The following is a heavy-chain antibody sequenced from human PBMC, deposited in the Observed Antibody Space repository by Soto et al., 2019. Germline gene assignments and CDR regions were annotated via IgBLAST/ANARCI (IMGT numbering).Heavy chain of an antibody. Sequence: PGGSLRLSCAASGFTFSSYSMNWVRQAPGKGLEWVSYISSSSSTIYYADSVKGRFTISRDNAKNSLYLQMNSLRDEDTAVYYCARDRDMITFGGVIVPFFDYWGQGTLVTSPQ. CDR1: GFTFSSYS. V-gene: IGHV3-48*02. CDR2: ISSSSSTI. J-gene: IGHJ4*02. CDR3: ARDRDMITFGGVIVPFFDY. D-gene: IGHD3-16*02.